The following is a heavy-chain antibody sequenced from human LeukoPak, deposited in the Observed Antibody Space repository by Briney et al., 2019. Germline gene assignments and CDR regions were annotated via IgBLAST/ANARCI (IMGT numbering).Heavy chain of an antibody. J-gene: IGHJ5*02. CDR2: INHSGST. V-gene: IGHV4-34*01. CDR1: GGSFSGYY. Sequence: SETLSLTCAVYGGSFSGYYRSWIRQPPGKGLEWIGEINHSGSTNYNPSLKSRVTISVDTSKNQFSLKLSSVTAADTAVYYCARLLYSSGWYGLRWFDPWGQGTLVTVSS. D-gene: IGHD6-19*01. CDR3: ARLLYSSGWYGLRWFDP.